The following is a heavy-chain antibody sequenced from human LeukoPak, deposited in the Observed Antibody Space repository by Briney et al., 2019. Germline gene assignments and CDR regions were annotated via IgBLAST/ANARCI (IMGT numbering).Heavy chain of an antibody. CDR3: AKTVRDGYNGAFDI. V-gene: IGHV3-23*01. CDR2: ISGSGGST. J-gene: IGHJ3*02. CDR1: GFTFSIHA. Sequence: PGGSLRLSCAASGFTFSIHAMTWVRQAPGKGLEWVSSISGSGGSTYYADSVKGRFTISRDNSKNTLYLQMNSLRAEDTAVYYCAKTVRDGYNGAFDIWGQGTMVTVSS. D-gene: IGHD5-24*01.